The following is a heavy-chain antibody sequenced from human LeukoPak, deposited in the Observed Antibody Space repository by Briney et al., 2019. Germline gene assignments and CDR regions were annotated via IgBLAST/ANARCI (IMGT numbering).Heavy chain of an antibody. J-gene: IGHJ6*02. CDR1: GFTFSSYW. V-gene: IGHV3-7*03. Sequence: GGSLRLSCAASGFTFSSYWMGWVRQAPGKGLEWVANIKQDGSEKYYVDSVKGRFTISRDNAKNSLYLQMNSLRAEDTAVYYCARDRRGVPAAYYYYGMDVWGQGTTVTVSS. CDR2: IKQDGSEK. D-gene: IGHD2-2*01. CDR3: ARDRRGVPAAYYYYGMDV.